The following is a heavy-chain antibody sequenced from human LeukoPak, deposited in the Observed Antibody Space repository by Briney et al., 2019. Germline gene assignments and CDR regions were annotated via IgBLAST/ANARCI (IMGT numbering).Heavy chain of an antibody. Sequence: QAGGSLRLSCAASGFTFSSYAMHWVRQAPGKGLEWVANIKQDGSEKNYVDSVKGRFTISRDNAENSLFLQMNSLRVEDTAVYYCAREWQGGIAAAGTRIEGDYWGQGTLVAVSS. CDR2: IKQDGSEK. J-gene: IGHJ4*02. CDR3: AREWQGGIAAAGTRIEGDY. D-gene: IGHD6-13*01. CDR1: GFTFSSYA. V-gene: IGHV3-7*01.